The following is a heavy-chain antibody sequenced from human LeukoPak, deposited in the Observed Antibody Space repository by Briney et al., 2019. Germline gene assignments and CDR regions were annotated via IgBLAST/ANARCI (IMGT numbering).Heavy chain of an antibody. CDR3: ATSGYYLPFDY. CDR1: GYSISTGCF. CDR2: LYHSGST. Sequence: PSETLSLTCTVSGYSISTGCFWGWIRQPPGKGLEWIGSLYHSGSTYYNPSLKSRVTLSVDTSKNHFSLKLSSVTAADTAVYFCATSGYYLPFDYWGQGTLVTVSS. V-gene: IGHV4-38-2*02. D-gene: IGHD3-22*01. J-gene: IGHJ4*02.